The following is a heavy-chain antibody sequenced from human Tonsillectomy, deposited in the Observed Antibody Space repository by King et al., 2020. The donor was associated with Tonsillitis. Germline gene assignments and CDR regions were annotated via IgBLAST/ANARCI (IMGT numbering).Heavy chain of an antibody. CDR1: GFTFSDYW. CDR2: INQDGSVK. Sequence: VQLVESGGGLVQPGGSLRLSCAASGFTFSDYWMNWVRQAPGKGLEWVANINQDGSVKYYLDSVKGRFTISRDNAKNSLYLQMNSLRVDDTALYYCLGLPIDPWGQGTLVTVSS. CDR3: LGLPIDP. V-gene: IGHV3-7*03. D-gene: IGHD3-16*01. J-gene: IGHJ5*02.